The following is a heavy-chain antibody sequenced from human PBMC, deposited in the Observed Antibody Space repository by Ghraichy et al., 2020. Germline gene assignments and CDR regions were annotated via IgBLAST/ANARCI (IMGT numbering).Heavy chain of an antibody. Sequence: GGSLRLSCTTSGFTFSTFWMSWVRQAPGKGLEWVANIKEDGSEKYYVDSVKGRFTISRDNGKNSVFLQMSSLRAEDTAVYYCARDITLNRGQGALVTVSS. CDR3: ARDITLN. D-gene: IGHD3-16*01. CDR1: GFTFSTFW. V-gene: IGHV3-7*03. CDR2: IKEDGSEK. J-gene: IGHJ4*02.